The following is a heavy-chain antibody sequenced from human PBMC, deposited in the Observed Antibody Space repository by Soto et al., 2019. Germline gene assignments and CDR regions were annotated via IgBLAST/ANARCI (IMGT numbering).Heavy chain of an antibody. D-gene: IGHD2-2*01. J-gene: IGHJ3*02. CDR3: ARDCSSTSCPRQDAFDI. V-gene: IGHV5-51*01. CDR2: IYPGDSGT. CDR1: GYSFTSYW. Sequence: PGESLKISCKGSGYSFTSYWIGWVRQMPGKGLEWMGIIYPGDSGTRYSPSFQGQVTISADKSISTAYLQWSSLKASDTAMYYCARDCSSTSCPRQDAFDIWGQGTMVTVSS.